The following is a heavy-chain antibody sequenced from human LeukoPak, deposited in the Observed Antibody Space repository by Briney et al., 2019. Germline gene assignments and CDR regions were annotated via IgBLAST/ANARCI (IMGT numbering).Heavy chain of an antibody. CDR3: ARAAVYDFWSGYPALDV. CDR2: MNPNSGNT. Sequence: GASVKVSCKASGGIFSSHVITWVRQAPGQGLEWMGWMNPNSGNTGYAQKFQGRVSITRNTSISTAYMELRSLRSDDTAVYYCARAAVYDFWSGYPALDVWGKGTTVTVSS. D-gene: IGHD3-3*01. J-gene: IGHJ6*04. V-gene: IGHV1-8*02. CDR1: GGIFSSHV.